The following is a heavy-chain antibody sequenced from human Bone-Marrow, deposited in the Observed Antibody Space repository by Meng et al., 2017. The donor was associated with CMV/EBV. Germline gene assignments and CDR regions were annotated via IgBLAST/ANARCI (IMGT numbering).Heavy chain of an antibody. CDR1: GYTFTGYY. Sequence: ASVKVSCKASGYTFTGYYMHWVRQAPGQGLEWMGWINPNSGGTNYAQKFQGRVTMTRDTSISTAYMELSSLRSEDTAVYYCARKPYCSSTSCPYYYYYYGMDVWGQGTTVTVFS. CDR2: INPNSGGT. D-gene: IGHD2-2*01. V-gene: IGHV1-2*02. CDR3: ARKPYCSSTSCPYYYYYYGMDV. J-gene: IGHJ6*02.